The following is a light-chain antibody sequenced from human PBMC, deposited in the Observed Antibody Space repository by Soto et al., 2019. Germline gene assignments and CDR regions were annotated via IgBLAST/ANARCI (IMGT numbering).Light chain of an antibody. CDR3: QQYNIYSWT. CDR1: QTISSW. J-gene: IGKJ1*01. CDR2: KAS. Sequence: DIQITQSPSTLSGSVGDRVTIPCRASQTISSWLAWYQQKPGKAPKLLIYKASTLKSGVPSRFSGSGSGTEFTLTISSLQPDDFATYYCQQYNIYSWTFGQGTKVDIK. V-gene: IGKV1-5*03.